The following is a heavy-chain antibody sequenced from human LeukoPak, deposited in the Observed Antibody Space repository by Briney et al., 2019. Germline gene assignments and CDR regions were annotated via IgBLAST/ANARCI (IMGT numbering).Heavy chain of an antibody. D-gene: IGHD3-10*01. J-gene: IGHJ5*02. Sequence: RGSLRLSCAASGFTFSSYSMNWVRQAPGKRLEWGSSISSSSSYIYYADSVKGRFTISRDNAKNSLYLQMNSLRAEDTAVYYCARDLHVPSMVRGGGPRNYNWFDPWGQGTLVTVSS. CDR2: ISSSSSYI. V-gene: IGHV3-21*01. CDR3: ARDLHVPSMVRGGGPRNYNWFDP. CDR1: GFTFSSYS.